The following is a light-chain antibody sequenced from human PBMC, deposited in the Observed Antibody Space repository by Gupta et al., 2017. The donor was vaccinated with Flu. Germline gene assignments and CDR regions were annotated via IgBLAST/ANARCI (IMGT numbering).Light chain of an antibody. CDR3: QQSYNTPRA. CDR2: AAS. CDR1: QSISSY. Sequence: IQMTQSPSSLSASVGDRVTITCRASQSISSYLNWDQQRPGKDPKRLIYAASSLQRGVPSRFSGRGSGTDFTLTIGSLQPEEFATYYCQQSYNTPRALGQGTKVEIK. V-gene: IGKV1-39*01. J-gene: IGKJ1*01.